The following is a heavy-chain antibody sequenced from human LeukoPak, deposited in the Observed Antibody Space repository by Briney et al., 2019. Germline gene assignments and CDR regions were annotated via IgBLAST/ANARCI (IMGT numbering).Heavy chain of an antibody. V-gene: IGHV4-4*07. Sequence: SETLSLTCTVSGGSISSNSWSWIRQPAGKGLEWIGRIYTSGSTNYNPSLKSRVTISVDKSKNQFSLKLSSVTAADTAVYYCATPRVVFSYLDYWGQGTLVTVSS. J-gene: IGHJ4*02. CDR2: IYTSGST. CDR1: GGSISSNS. CDR3: ATPRVVFSYLDY. D-gene: IGHD2-15*01.